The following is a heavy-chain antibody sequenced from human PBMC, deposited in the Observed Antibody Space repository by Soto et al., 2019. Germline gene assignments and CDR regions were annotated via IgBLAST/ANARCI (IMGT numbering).Heavy chain of an antibody. CDR3: ARYIPGVRYYGMDV. V-gene: IGHV3-23*01. CDR2: IGESGTPT. J-gene: IGHJ6*02. CDR1: GFTFSTYW. Sequence: GGSLRLSCAASGFTFSTYWMRWVRQAPGKGLEWVSLIGESGTPTYYADSVKGRFTISRDNSGNTLFLEMYSLRAEDTAVYYCARYIPGVRYYGMDVWGQASKVTVSS. D-gene: IGHD2-2*01.